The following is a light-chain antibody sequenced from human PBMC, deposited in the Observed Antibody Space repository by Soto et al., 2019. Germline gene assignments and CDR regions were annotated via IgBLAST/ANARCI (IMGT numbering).Light chain of an antibody. J-gene: IGLJ1*01. V-gene: IGLV2-11*01. CDR3: CSYAGSYTFV. Sequence: QSVLTQPRSVSGSPGQSVTISCTGTSSEVGGYNYVSWYQQHPGKAPKLLIHEVTKRPSGVPDRFSGSKPGNTASLTISGLQAEDEADYYCCSYAGSYTFVFGTGTKITVL. CDR2: EVT. CDR1: SSEVGGYNY.